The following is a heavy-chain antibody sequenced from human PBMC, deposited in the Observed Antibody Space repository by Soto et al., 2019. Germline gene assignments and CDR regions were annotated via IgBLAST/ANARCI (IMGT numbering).Heavy chain of an antibody. CDR2: IYSGGST. D-gene: IGHD1-26*01. V-gene: IGHV3-53*01. CDR1: GFTVSSNY. CDR3: ARGHNEYSGSYYRGVNFDY. Sequence: GGSLRLSCAASGFTVSSNYMSWVRQAPGKGLEWVSVIYSGGSTYYADSVKGRFTISRDNSKNTLYLQMNSLRAEDTAVYYCARGHNEYSGSYYRGVNFDYWGQGTLVTVSS. J-gene: IGHJ4*02.